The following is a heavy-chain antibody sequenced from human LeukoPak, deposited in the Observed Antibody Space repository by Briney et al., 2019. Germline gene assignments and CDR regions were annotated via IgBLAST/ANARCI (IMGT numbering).Heavy chain of an antibody. CDR3: ARTDWIDY. CDR2: ISWNSGSI. V-gene: IGHV3-9*01. J-gene: IGHJ4*02. CDR1: GFTFDDYA. Sequence: GGSLRLSCAASGFTFDDYAMHWVRQAPGKGLEWVSGISWNSGSIGYADSVKGRFTISRDNAKNSLYLQMNSLRAEDTVVYYCARTDWIDYWGQGTLVTVSS. D-gene: IGHD1-1*01.